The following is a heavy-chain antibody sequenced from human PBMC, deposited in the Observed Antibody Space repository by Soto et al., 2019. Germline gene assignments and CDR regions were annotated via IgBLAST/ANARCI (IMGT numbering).Heavy chain of an antibody. D-gene: IGHD2-2*01. CDR2: IYYTGST. Sequence: QVQLQESGPGLVKPSETLSLTCTVSGGSISSHYWTWIRQPPGKGLEWIGYIYYTGSTNYNPSLRSRVTISVDTSKNQFSLSLTSVTAADTAMYYCAKFTVVVPATMRIFDYWGQGILVTVSS. J-gene: IGHJ4*02. CDR3: AKFTVVVPATMRIFDY. CDR1: GGSISSHY. V-gene: IGHV4-59*08.